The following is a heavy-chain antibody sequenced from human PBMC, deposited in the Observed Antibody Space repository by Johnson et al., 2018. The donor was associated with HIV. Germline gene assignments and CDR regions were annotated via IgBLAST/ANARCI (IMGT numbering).Heavy chain of an antibody. J-gene: IGHJ3*02. CDR1: GFTVSSNY. V-gene: IGHV3-66*01. CDR2: IYSGGST. Sequence: VQVVESGGGLVQPGGSLRLSCAASGFTVSSNYMSWVRQAPGKGLEWVSVIYSGGSTYYADSVKGRFTISRDNSKNTLYLQMNSLRAEDTAVYYCAGGGCSSTSGYRGARDAFDIWGQGTMVTVSS. CDR3: AGGGCSSTSGYRGARDAFDI. D-gene: IGHD2-2*02.